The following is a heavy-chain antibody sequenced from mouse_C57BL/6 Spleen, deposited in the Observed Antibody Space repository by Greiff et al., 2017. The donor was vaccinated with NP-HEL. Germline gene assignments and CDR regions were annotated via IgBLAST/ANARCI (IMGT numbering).Heavy chain of an antibody. CDR2: ISYDGSN. D-gene: IGHD2-4*01. CDR1: GYSITSGYY. Sequence: EVQLQQSGPGLVKPSQSLSLTCSVTGYSITSGYYWNWIRQFPGNKLEWMGYISYDGSNNYNPSLKNRISITRDTSKNQFFLKLNSVTTEDTATYYCAREGDYDYDETYWGQGTLVTVSA. CDR3: AREGDYDYDETY. J-gene: IGHJ3*01. V-gene: IGHV3-6*01.